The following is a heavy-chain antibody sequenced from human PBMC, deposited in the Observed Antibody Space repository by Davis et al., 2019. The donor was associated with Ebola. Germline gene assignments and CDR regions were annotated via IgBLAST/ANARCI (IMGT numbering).Heavy chain of an antibody. Sequence: GESLKISCKASGYSFSSYWIGWVRQMPGKGLEWMGIIYPGDSDTRYGPSFQGQVTISVDESISTAYLLWSSLKASDTAMYYCARLHTASYFYGMDVWGQGTTVTVSS. CDR1: GYSFSSYW. CDR2: IYPGDSDT. J-gene: IGHJ6*02. V-gene: IGHV5-51*01. CDR3: ARLHTASYFYGMDV.